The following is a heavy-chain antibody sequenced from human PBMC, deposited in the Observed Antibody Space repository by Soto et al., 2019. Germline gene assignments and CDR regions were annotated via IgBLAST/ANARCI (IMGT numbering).Heavy chain of an antibody. Sequence: EVQLVESGGGLVQPGGSLRLSCAASGFTFSDHYMDWVRQAPGKGLEWVGRTRNKANSYTTEYAASVKGRFTISRDDSKNSLYLQMNSLTTDDTAVYYCARARGYGMDVWGQGTTVTVSS. V-gene: IGHV3-72*01. CDR2: TRNKANSYTT. J-gene: IGHJ6*02. D-gene: IGHD3-10*01. CDR3: ARARGYGMDV. CDR1: GFTFSDHY.